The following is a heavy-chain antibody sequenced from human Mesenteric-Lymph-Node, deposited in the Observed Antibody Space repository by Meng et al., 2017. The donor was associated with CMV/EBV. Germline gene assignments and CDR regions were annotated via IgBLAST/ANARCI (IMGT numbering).Heavy chain of an antibody. D-gene: IGHD2-2*01. V-gene: IGHV3-7*01. CDR3: ARVQLPPAMDFYYDYGMDV. CDR2: IKEDESEN. J-gene: IGHJ6*02. Sequence: GESLKISCGGSGFAFSNYWMSWVRQAPGKGLEWVASIKEDESENFYVDSVKGRFTISRDNAENTLYLQMNSLRAEDTAVYFCARVQLPPAMDFYYDYGMDVWGQGTTVTVSS. CDR1: GFAFSNYW.